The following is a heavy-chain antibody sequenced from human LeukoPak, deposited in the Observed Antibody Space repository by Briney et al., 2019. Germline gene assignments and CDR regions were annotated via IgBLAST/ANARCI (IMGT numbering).Heavy chain of an antibody. CDR1: GFTFSTYA. Sequence: PGGSLRLSCEASGFTFSTYAMSWVRQAPGKGLEWVSCLSGGGGTTFYPDSVKGRFTISRDNSKNTLYLQMNSLRAEDTAMYYCARLRDGYKYYNYCAMDVWGQGTTVTVSS. D-gene: IGHD5-24*01. CDR2: LSGGGGTT. V-gene: IGHV3-23*01. CDR3: ARLRDGYKYYNYCAMDV. J-gene: IGHJ6*02.